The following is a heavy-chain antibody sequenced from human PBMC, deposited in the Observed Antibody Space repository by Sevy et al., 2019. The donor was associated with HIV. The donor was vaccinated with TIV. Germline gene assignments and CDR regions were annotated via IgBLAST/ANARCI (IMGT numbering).Heavy chain of an antibody. Sequence: GGSLRLSCAASGFALSNYYAMHWVRQAPGKGLEWVALISYDGSDKYYGDSVKGRFTISRDNFKNTLYLQMNSLTTEDTAVYYCARPRTNYVDHYFFYAMDVWGQGTTVTVYS. CDR3: ARPRTNYVDHYFFYAMDV. CDR1: GFALSNYYA. CDR2: ISYDGSDK. V-gene: IGHV3-30-3*01. J-gene: IGHJ6*02. D-gene: IGHD4-17*01.